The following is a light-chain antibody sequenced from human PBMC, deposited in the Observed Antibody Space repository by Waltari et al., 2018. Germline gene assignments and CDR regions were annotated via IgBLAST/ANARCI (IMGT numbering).Light chain of an antibody. Sequence: QSALTQPASVSGSPGQSIAISCTGSSGDIGGYDFVSWYQQHPGKAPKLIIYDVFNRPSGISGRFSGSKSGNTASLTISGLQTDDEANYYCSSYSDSSTPVLFGGGTTVTVL. CDR1: SGDIGGYDF. CDR3: SSYSDSSTPVL. V-gene: IGLV2-14*03. J-gene: IGLJ2*01. CDR2: DVF.